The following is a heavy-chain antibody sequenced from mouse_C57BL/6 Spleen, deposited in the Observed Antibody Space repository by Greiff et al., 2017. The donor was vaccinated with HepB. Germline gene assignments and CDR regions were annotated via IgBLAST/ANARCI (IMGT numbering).Heavy chain of an antibody. V-gene: IGHV1-82*01. CDR1: GYAFSSSW. Sequence: QVLLQQSGPELVKPGASVKISCKASGYAFSSSWMNWVKQRPGKGLEWIGRIYPGDGDTNYNGKFKGKATLTADKSSSTAYMQRSSLTSEDSAVYFCARSPYFYYFDYWGQGTTLTVSS. J-gene: IGHJ2*01. CDR2: IYPGDGDT. CDR3: ARSPYFYYFDY. D-gene: IGHD2-10*01.